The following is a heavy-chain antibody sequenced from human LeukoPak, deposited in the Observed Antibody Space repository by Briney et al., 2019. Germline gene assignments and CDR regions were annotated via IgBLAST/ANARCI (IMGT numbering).Heavy chain of an antibody. CDR1: GGSVSSSSYY. Sequence: SETLSLTCTVSGGSVSSSSYYWGWIRQHPGKGLEWIGYIYYSGSTYYNPSLKSRVTISVDTSKNQFSLKLSSVTAADTAVYYCARGRGYSFWFDPWGQGTLVTVSS. D-gene: IGHD5-18*01. CDR2: IYYSGST. CDR3: ARGRGYSFWFDP. J-gene: IGHJ5*02. V-gene: IGHV4-31*03.